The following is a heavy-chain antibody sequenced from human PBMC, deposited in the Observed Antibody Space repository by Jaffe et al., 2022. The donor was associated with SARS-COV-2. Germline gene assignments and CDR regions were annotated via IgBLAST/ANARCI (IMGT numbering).Heavy chain of an antibody. V-gene: IGHV1-18*01. CDR3: ARAPQTVPGAGFWF. J-gene: IGHJ4*02. Sequence: QVQLVQSGAEVKKPGASVKVSCKASGYTFTSYGINWVRQAPGQGLEWMGWISAYNGNTNYLQKLHGRVTMTTDTSTNTAYMELRSLTSDDTAMYYCARAPQTVPGAGFWFWGQGTLVTVSS. D-gene: IGHD3-3*01. CDR1: GYTFTSYG. CDR2: ISAYNGNT.